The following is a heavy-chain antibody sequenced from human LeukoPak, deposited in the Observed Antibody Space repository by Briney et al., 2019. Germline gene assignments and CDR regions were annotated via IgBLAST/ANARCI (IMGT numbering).Heavy chain of an antibody. CDR3: AKGTQNFDY. J-gene: IGHJ4*02. CDR1: GFTFSNYA. V-gene: IGHV3-23*01. Sequence: GGSLRLSCAASGFTFSNYAMNWVRQAPGKGLEWVSAISGSGGRTYYADSVKGRFTISRDNSKNTLYLQMNSLTAEDTAVYYCAKGTQNFDYWGQGTLVTVSS. CDR2: ISGSGGRT.